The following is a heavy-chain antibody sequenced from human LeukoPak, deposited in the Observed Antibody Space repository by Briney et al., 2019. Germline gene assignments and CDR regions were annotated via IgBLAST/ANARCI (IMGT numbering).Heavy chain of an antibody. V-gene: IGHV3-23*01. CDR2: ISGSGGST. CDR1: GFTFSTYA. CDR3: AKRFLEWLFAFDI. D-gene: IGHD3-3*01. Sequence: GGSLRLSCAASGFTFSTYAMSWVRQAPGKGLEWVSTISGSGGSTYYADSVKGRFTISRDNSKNTLYLQMNSLRAEDTAVYYCAKRFLEWLFAFDIWGQGTMVTVSS. J-gene: IGHJ3*02.